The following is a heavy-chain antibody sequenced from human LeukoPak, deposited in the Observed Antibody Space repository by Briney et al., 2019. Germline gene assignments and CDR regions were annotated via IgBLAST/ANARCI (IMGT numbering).Heavy chain of an antibody. CDR2: IYSSGNT. J-gene: IGHJ5*02. CDR3: ARHSGLRSPFDP. Sequence: SETLSLTCTVSGVSISTTNYYWGWIRQPPGRDLEWIGSIYSSGNTYYNPSLESRVTISVDTSKNQLSLKLTSATAADTSVYYCARHSGLRSPFDPWGQGTLVTVSS. V-gene: IGHV4-39*01. D-gene: IGHD3-3*01. CDR1: GVSISTTNYY.